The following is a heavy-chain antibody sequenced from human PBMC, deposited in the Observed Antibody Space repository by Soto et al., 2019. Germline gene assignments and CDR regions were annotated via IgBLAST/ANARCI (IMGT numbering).Heavy chain of an antibody. D-gene: IGHD3-16*02. CDR2: IYPGDSDT. V-gene: IGHV5-51*01. CDR3: ARRRGTGTYRAFDI. CDR1: GYSFTSYW. J-gene: IGHJ3*02. Sequence: GGSLRLSCKGSGYSFTSYWIGWVRQMPGKGLEWMGIIYPGDSDTRYSPSFQGQVTISADKSVSTAYLQWSSLKASDTAMYYCARRRGTGTYRAFDIWGQGTMVTVSS.